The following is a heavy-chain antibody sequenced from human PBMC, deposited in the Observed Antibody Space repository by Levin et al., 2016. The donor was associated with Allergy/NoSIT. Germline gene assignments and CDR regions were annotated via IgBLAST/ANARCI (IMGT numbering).Heavy chain of an antibody. Sequence: PGKAPEWIAHIYSTGVTHYSPSLRGRLTTSADTSKNQFSLKLTSVTAADTAVYYCASQSYGGNSLPYWGQGTLVTVSS. CDR3: ASQSYGGNSLPY. V-gene: IGHV4-39*01. J-gene: IGHJ4*02. D-gene: IGHD4-23*01. CDR2: IYSTGVT.